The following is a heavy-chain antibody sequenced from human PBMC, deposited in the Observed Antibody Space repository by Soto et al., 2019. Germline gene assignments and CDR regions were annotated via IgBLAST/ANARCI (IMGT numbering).Heavy chain of an antibody. Sequence: ASVKVSCKASGYTFTCYGISWVRQAPGQGLEWMGWISAYNGNTNYAQKLQGRVTMTTDTSTSTAYMELRSLRSDDTAVYYCARDGFECSSTSCYATKRWFDPWGQGTLVTVSS. CDR2: ISAYNGNT. D-gene: IGHD2-2*01. V-gene: IGHV1-18*01. CDR3: ARDGFECSSTSCYATKRWFDP. CDR1: GYTFTCYG. J-gene: IGHJ5*02.